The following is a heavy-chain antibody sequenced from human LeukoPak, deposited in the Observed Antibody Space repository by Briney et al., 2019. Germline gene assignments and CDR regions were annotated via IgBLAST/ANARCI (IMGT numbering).Heavy chain of an antibody. CDR3: ARGWWKDGFDI. J-gene: IGHJ3*02. CDR2: ISSSSAYI. D-gene: IGHD2-15*01. V-gene: IGHV3-21*01. CDR1: GFTFSTYS. Sequence: SGGSLRLSCAASGFTFSTYSMNWVRQAPGKGLEWVSSISSSSAYIYYADSLKGRFTISRDNAKNSVYLQMNSLRDEDTSVYYCARGWWKDGFDIWGQGTMVTVSS.